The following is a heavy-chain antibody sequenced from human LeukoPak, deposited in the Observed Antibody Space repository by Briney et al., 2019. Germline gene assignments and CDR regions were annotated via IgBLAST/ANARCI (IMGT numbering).Heavy chain of an antibody. CDR2: IYHSGST. D-gene: IGHD3-22*01. V-gene: IGHV4-4*02. CDR3: ARRNYYDSTGYYPTDY. J-gene: IGHJ4*02. Sequence: SETLSLTCTVSGGSISTSDWWSWVRQPPGKGLEWIGEIYHSGSTNYNPSFKSRVTISIDKSKNQFSLKLNSMTAADTAVFYCARRNYYDSTGYYPTDYWGQGTLVTVSS. CDR1: GGSISTSDW.